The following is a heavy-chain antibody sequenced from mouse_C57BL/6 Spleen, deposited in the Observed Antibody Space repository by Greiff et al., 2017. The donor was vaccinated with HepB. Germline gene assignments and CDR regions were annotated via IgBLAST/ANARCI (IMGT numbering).Heavy chain of an antibody. V-gene: IGHV1-81*01. J-gene: IGHJ4*01. CDR2: IYPRSGNT. Sequence: VQLVESGAELARPGASVKLSCKASGYTFTSYGISWVKQRTGQGLEWIGEIYPRSGNTYYNEKFKGKATLTADKSSSTAYMELRSLTSEDSAVYFCARLSTMTSMDYWGQGTSVTVSS. D-gene: IGHD2-4*01. CDR3: ARLSTMTSMDY. CDR1: GYTFTSYG.